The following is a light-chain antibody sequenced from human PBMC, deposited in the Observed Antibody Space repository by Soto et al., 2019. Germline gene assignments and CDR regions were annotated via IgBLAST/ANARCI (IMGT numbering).Light chain of an antibody. CDR3: SSYTSSSTYV. CDR2: DVS. J-gene: IGLJ1*01. V-gene: IGLV2-18*02. Sequence: QSALTQPPSVSGSPGQSVTISCTGSSSDVGSHNRVSWYQQPPGTAPKLMIYDVSNRPSGVPDCFSGSKSGNTASLTISGLQAEDEADYYCSSYTSSSTYVFGTGTSSPS. CDR1: SSDVGSHNR.